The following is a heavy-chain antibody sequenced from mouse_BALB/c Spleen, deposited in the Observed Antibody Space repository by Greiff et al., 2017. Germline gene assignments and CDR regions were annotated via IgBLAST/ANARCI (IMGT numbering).Heavy chain of an antibody. D-gene: IGHD2-14*01. J-gene: IGHJ2*01. V-gene: IGHV5-6-2*01. CDR2: INSNGGST. CDR1: GFTFSSYY. Sequence: EVMLVESGGGLVKLGGSLKLSCAASGFTFSSYYMSWVRQTPEKRLELVAAINSNGGSTYYPDTVKGRFTISRDNAKNTLYLQMSSLKSEDTALYYCARQRYGDYWGQGTTLTVSS. CDR3: ARQRYGDY.